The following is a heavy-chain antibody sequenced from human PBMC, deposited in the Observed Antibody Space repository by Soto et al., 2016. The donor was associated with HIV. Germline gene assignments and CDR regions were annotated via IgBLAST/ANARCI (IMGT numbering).Heavy chain of an antibody. D-gene: IGHD6-19*01. Sequence: QVQLQQWGAGLLKPSETLSLTCGVYGGSLSGYYCSWIRQSPGKGLEWIGEINQSGSTDYNPSLEGRVTISIDMSKHQFSLKMTSLTAADTAIYYCARGAFRGRQWLAPDSWGQGTLVTVSS. CDR2: INQSGST. CDR1: GGSLSGYY. CDR3: ARGAFRGRQWLAPDS. V-gene: IGHV4-34*02. J-gene: IGHJ4*02.